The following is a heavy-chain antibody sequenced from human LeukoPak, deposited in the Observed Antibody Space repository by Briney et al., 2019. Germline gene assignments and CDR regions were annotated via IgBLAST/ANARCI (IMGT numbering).Heavy chain of an antibody. Sequence: GSLRLSCAASGFTFSSYAMSWVRQAPGKGLEWVSAISGSGGSTYYADSVKGRFTISRDNSKNTLYLQMNSLRAEDTAVYYCAKNMVRGVISYYGMDVWGQGTTVTVSS. CDR1: GFTFSSYA. V-gene: IGHV3-23*01. J-gene: IGHJ6*02. D-gene: IGHD3-10*01. CDR2: ISGSGGST. CDR3: AKNMVRGVISYYGMDV.